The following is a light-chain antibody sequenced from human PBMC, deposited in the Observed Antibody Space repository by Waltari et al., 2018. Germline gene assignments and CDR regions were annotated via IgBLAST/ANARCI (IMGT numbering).Light chain of an antibody. Sequence: QSVLTQPPSVSGAPGQRVTISCTGSGSNIGAGYDVHWDQQLPRAAPKLLIYGSTTRRVGGPDRFVGSTSGTSASLAIVGGQAEDEADYYCQSYDTSLSVVFGGGTKLTVL. CDR3: QSYDTSLSVV. J-gene: IGLJ3*02. CDR2: GST. V-gene: IGLV1-40*01. CDR1: GSNIGAGYD.